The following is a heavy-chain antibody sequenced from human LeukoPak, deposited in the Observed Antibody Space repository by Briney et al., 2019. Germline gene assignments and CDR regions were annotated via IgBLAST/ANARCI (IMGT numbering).Heavy chain of an antibody. D-gene: IGHD3-22*01. CDR2: ISSSSSYI. J-gene: IGHJ4*02. CDR1: GFTFSSYS. CDR3: ARAWHYYDSSGYHTSFDY. V-gene: IGHV3-21*01. Sequence: GGSLRLSCAAYGFTFSSYSMNWVRQAPGKGLEWVSSISSSSSYIYYADSVKGRFTISRDNAKNSLYLQMNSLRAEDTAVYYCARAWHYYDSSGYHTSFDYWGQGTLVTVSS.